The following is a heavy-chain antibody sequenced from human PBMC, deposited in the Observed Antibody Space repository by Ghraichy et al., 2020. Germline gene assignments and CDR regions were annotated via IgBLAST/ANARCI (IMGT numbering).Heavy chain of an antibody. CDR3: ARGAVGCSGGSCPQDYFDY. Sequence: GGSLRLSCAASGFTFSSYSMNWVRQAPGKGLEWVSSISSSSSYIYYADSVKGRFTISRDNAKNSLYLQMNSLRAEDTAVYYCARGAVGCSGGSCPQDYFDYWGQGTLVTVSS. V-gene: IGHV3-21*01. CDR2: ISSSSSYI. J-gene: IGHJ4*02. CDR1: GFTFSSYS. D-gene: IGHD2-15*01.